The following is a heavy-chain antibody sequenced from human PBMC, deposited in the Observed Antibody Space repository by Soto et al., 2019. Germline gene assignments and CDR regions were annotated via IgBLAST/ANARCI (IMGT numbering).Heavy chain of an antibody. CDR2: ISYDGSNK. D-gene: IGHD5-12*01. Sequence: GGSLRLSCAASGFTFSSYGMHWVRQAPGKGLEWVAVISYDGSNKYYADSVKGRFTISRDNSKNTLYLQMNSLRAEDTAVYYCAKRHSGYDLGGEFDYWGQGTLVTVSS. CDR1: GFTFSSYG. V-gene: IGHV3-30*18. CDR3: AKRHSGYDLGGEFDY. J-gene: IGHJ4*02.